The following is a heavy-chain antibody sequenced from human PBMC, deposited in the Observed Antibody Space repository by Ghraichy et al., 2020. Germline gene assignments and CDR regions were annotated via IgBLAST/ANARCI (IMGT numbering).Heavy chain of an antibody. J-gene: IGHJ3*02. D-gene: IGHD4-17*01. V-gene: IGHV3-66*01. CDR1: GFTVSSNY. Sequence: GGSLRLSCAASGFTVSSNYMSWVRQAPGKGLEWVSVIYSGGSAYYADSVKGRFTISRDNSKNTLYLQMNSLRAEDTAVYYCARELTTVTNDAFDIWGQGTMVTVSS. CDR2: IYSGGSA. CDR3: ARELTTVTNDAFDI.